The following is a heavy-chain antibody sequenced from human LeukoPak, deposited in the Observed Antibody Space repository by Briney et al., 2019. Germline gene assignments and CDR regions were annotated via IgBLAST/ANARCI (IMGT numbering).Heavy chain of an antibody. CDR1: GFTFSNYA. D-gene: IGHD3-22*01. CDR2: VTASARRT. CDR3: AKWGFSDRSGANFHS. Sequence: GGSLRLSCEASGFTFSNYAMSWVRQAPGKGLEWISTVTASARRTYYADSVQGRFTISRDNSNNTLFLQVNSLRADDTAVYHCAKWGFSDRSGANFHSWGQGTLVTVSS. V-gene: IGHV3-23*01. J-gene: IGHJ4*02.